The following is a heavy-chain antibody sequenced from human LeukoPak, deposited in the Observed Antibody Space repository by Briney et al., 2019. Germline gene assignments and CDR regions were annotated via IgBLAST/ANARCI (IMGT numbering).Heavy chain of an antibody. CDR3: ASEGIAAAADI. Sequence: GGSLRLSCAASGFTFSSYGMHWVRQAPDKGLEWVAVISYDGSNKYYADSVKGRFTISRDNSKNTLYLQMNSLRAEDTAVYYCASEGIAAAADIWGQGTMVTVSS. CDR1: GFTFSSYG. V-gene: IGHV3-30*03. J-gene: IGHJ3*02. CDR2: ISYDGSNK. D-gene: IGHD6-13*01.